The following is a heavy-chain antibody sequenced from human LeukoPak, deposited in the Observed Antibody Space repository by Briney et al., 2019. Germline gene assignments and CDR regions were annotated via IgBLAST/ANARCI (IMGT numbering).Heavy chain of an antibody. J-gene: IGHJ4*02. CDR1: GFTFSSDW. V-gene: IGHV3-7*01. Sequence: GGSLRLSCAASGFTFSSDWMSWVRQAPGKGLDWVAHINQDGSEKYYVDSVTGRFSISRDNAKNSLYLPMNSLRADDTAIYYCVRSASYNFDYWGQGTLVTVSS. CDR2: INQDGSEK. CDR3: VRSASYNFDY. D-gene: IGHD2-2*02.